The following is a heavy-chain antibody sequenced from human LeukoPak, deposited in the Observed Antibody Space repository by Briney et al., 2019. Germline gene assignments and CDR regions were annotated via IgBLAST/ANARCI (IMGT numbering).Heavy chain of an antibody. CDR1: GYTFTGYY. J-gene: IGHJ4*02. D-gene: IGHD5-18*01. V-gene: IGHV1-2*02. CDR3: ARDGGTAMGVIDY. Sequence: ASVKVSCKASGYTFTGYYMHWVRQAPGQGLEWMGWINPNSGGTNYAQKFQGRVTMTRDTSISTAYMELSRLRSDDSAVYYCARDGGTAMGVIDYWGQGILVTVSS. CDR2: INPNSGGT.